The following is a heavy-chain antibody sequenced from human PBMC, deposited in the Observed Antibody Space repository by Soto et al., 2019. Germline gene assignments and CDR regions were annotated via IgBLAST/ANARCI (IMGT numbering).Heavy chain of an antibody. V-gene: IGHV1-46*01. Sequence: ASVKLSCTASGYTFTSYYMHWVRQAPGQGLEWMGIINPSGGSTSYAQKFQGRVTMTRDTSTSTVYMELSSLRSEDTAVYYCARLGYCSGGSCYSQNYYGMDVWGQGTTVTVS. D-gene: IGHD2-15*01. CDR3: ARLGYCSGGSCYSQNYYGMDV. CDR2: INPSGGST. CDR1: GYTFTSYY. J-gene: IGHJ6*02.